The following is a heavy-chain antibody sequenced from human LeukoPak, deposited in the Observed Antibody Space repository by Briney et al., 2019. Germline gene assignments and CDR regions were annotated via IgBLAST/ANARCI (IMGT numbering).Heavy chain of an antibody. D-gene: IGHD3-22*01. J-gene: IGHJ4*02. V-gene: IGHV3-74*01. Sequence: TGGRLSLSCAASGFTFSSYWMHWVRQAPGKGLVWVSRINSDGSSTSYADSVKGRFTISRDNAKNTLYLQMNSLRAEDTAVYYCARGDPYDSSGYYEDFDYWGQGTLVTVSS. CDR3: ARGDPYDSSGYYEDFDY. CDR2: INSDGSST. CDR1: GFTFSSYW.